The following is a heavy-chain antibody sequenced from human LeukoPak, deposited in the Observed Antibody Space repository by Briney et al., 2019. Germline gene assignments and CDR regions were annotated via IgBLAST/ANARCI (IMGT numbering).Heavy chain of an antibody. Sequence: PGRSLRLSCAASGFTFSSYGMHWVRQAPGKGLEWVAVIWYDGSNKYYADSVKGRFTISRDNSKNTLYLQMNSLRAEDTAVYYCAKESGYCSSTSCYTNWFDPWGQGTLVTVSS. J-gene: IGHJ5*02. CDR2: IWYDGSNK. CDR3: AKESGYCSSTSCYTNWFDP. D-gene: IGHD2-2*02. V-gene: IGHV3-33*06. CDR1: GFTFSSYG.